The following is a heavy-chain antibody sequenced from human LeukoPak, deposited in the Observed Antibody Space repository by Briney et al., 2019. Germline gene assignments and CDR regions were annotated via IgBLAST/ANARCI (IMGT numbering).Heavy chain of an antibody. CDR1: GYSFTSYW. J-gene: IGHJ3*02. Sequence: PGESLKISCKGSGYSFTSYWIGWVRQMPGKGLEWMGIIYPGDSDTRYSPSFQGQVTISADKSISTAYLQWSSLKASDTAMYYCARAIIAVAGTSPAFDIWGQGTMVTVSS. CDR2: IYPGDSDT. V-gene: IGHV5-51*01. D-gene: IGHD6-19*01. CDR3: ARAIIAVAGTSPAFDI.